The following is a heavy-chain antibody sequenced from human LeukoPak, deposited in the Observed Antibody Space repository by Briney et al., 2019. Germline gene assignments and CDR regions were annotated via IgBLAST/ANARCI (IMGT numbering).Heavy chain of an antibody. CDR3: AKRPAAVRGVIPYLDY. J-gene: IGHJ4*02. D-gene: IGHD3-10*02. V-gene: IGHV3-23*01. CDR1: GFMFSSFS. Sequence: PGGSLRLSCAASGFMFSSFSMSWVRHVPGKGLEWVSTNADSVKGRFTISRDNSKNTLFLQMNSLRAEDTAIYYCAKRPAAVRGVIPYLDYWGQGPLVTVSS.